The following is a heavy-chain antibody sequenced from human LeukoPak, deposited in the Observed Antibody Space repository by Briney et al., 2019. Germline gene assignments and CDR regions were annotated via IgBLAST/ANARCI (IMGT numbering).Heavy chain of an antibody. J-gene: IGHJ6*02. Sequence: SETLSLTCAVYGGSFSGCYWSWIRQPPGKGLEWIGYIYYSGSTNYNPSLKSRVTISVDTSKNQFSLKLSSVTAADTAVYYCAGVPTTFYYYYYGMDVWGQGTTVTVSS. CDR3: AGVPTTFYYYYYGMDV. V-gene: IGHV4-59*08. CDR1: GGSFSGCY. D-gene: IGHD1-1*01. CDR2: IYYSGST.